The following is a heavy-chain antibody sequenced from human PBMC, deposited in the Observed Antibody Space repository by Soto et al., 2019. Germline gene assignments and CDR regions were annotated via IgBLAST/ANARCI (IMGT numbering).Heavy chain of an antibody. Sequence: QVQLVQSGAEMKKPGSSVKVSCKASGGTLSSYTINWVRQAPGQGLEWMGGITPIFDTANYAQKFQGRVTITADEPTSTAYMELSSLRSDDTAVYYCASKHYDSSSFLDPWATDPFDIWGQGTMVTVSS. D-gene: IGHD6-6*01. J-gene: IGHJ3*02. CDR2: ITPIFDTA. CDR1: GGTLSSYT. V-gene: IGHV1-69*01. CDR3: ASKHYDSSSFLDPWATDPFDI.